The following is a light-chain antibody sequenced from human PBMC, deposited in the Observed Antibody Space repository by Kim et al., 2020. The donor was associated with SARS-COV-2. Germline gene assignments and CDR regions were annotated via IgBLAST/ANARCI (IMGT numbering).Light chain of an antibody. CDR2: GND. J-gene: IGLJ3*02. V-gene: IGLV1-44*01. CDR3: TAWDGSLNGQV. Sequence: QSVLAQPPSASGTPGQRVTISCSGSTSNIGGHTVNWYQQFPGTTPKLLIYGNDQRPSGVPDRFSASKSGTSASLAISGLQSEDEADYYCTAWDGSLNGQVFGGGTQLTVL. CDR1: TSNIGGHT.